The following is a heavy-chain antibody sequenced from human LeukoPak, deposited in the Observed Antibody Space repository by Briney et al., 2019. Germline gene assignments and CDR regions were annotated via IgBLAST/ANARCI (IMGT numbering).Heavy chain of an antibody. CDR3: ANARSSGWYESDY. CDR1: GFIFSSYG. CDR2: ISYDGSNS. J-gene: IGHJ4*02. V-gene: IGHV3-30*18. D-gene: IGHD6-19*01. Sequence: GGSLRLSCAPSGFIFSSYGFHWVRQAPGEGLEWVAVISYDGSNSYYADSVKGRFTISRDNSKSTVYLQMNSLRAEDTAVYYCANARSSGWYESDYWGQGTMVTVSS.